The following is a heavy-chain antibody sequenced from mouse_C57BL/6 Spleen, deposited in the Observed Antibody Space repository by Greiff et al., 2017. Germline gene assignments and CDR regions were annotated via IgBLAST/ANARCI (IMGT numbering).Heavy chain of an antibody. J-gene: IGHJ2*01. Sequence: EVKLVESGGDLVKPGGSLKLSCAASGFTFSSYGMSWVRQTPDKRLEWVATISSGGSYTYYPDSVKGRFTISRDNAKNTLYLQMSSLKSEDTAMYYCGRRDDYGVFDYWGQGTTLTVSS. CDR1: GFTFSSYG. CDR3: GRRDDYGVFDY. CDR2: ISSGGSYT. D-gene: IGHD2-4*01. V-gene: IGHV5-6*02.